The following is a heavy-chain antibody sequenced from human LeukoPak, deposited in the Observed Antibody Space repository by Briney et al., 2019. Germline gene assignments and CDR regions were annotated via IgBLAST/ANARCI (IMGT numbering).Heavy chain of an antibody. J-gene: IGHJ4*02. CDR3: ARGLGVEAVWEGYYFDY. CDR1: GGSFSGYY. CDR2: INHSGST. D-gene: IGHD1-26*01. Sequence: PSETLSPTCAVYGGSFSGYYWSWIRQPPGKGLEWIGEINHSGSTNYNPSLKSRVTISVDTSKNQFSLKLSSVTAADTAVYYCARGLGVEAVWEGYYFDYWGQGTLVTVSS. V-gene: IGHV4-34*01.